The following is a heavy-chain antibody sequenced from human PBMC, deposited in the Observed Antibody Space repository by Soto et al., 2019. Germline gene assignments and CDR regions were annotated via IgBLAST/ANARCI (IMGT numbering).Heavy chain of an antibody. J-gene: IGHJ6*02. CDR2: ISGYNGNT. CDR1: GYTSIGYS. CDR3: ATDWCCGCSQRCTGTAV. V-gene: IGHV1-18*04. D-gene: IGHD2-8*02. Sequence: ASVECPCATSGYTSIGYSSTWVRQAAGRGLEWMGRISGYNGNTNYARTLRDRLTLTTDTSTSTAYMELRSLTSDDTAVYYCATDWCCGCSQRCTGTAVLGQWTT.